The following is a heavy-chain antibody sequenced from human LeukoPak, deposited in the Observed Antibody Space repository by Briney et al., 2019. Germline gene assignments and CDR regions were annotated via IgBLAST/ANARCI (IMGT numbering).Heavy chain of an antibody. J-gene: IGHJ6*03. CDR3: ASDATGDDYYYYLDV. D-gene: IGHD7-27*01. CDR2: IYSGGST. CDR1: GFTVSSNY. Sequence: GGSLRLSCAASGFTVSSNYMSWVRQAPGKGPEWVSVIYSGGSTYYADSVKGRFTISRDNSKNTLYLQMNSLRAEDTAVYYCASDATGDDYYYYLDVWGKGTTVTVSS. V-gene: IGHV3-53*01.